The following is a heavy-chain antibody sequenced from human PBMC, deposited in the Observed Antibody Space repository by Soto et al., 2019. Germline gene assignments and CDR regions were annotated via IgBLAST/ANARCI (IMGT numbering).Heavy chain of an antibody. J-gene: IGHJ6*02. CDR1: GGSISSGDYY. CDR3: GRAPRDLRQLVHYYYSMDV. CDR2: IHYSGST. D-gene: IGHD6-13*01. V-gene: IGHV4-30-4*01. Sequence: SETLSLTCTVSGGSISSGDYYWSWIRQPPGKGLEWIGYIHYSGSTYHNPSLKSRVTISVDTSKNQFSLKLTSVTAADTAVYYCGRAPRDLRQLVHYYYSMDVWGQGTTVTVSS.